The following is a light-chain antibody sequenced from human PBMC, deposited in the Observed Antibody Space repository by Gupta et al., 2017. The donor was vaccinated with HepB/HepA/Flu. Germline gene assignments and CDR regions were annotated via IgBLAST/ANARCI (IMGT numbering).Light chain of an antibody. V-gene: IGKV1-5*03. Sequence: DIQLTQSPSTLSASVGDRVTITCRASQSISSWLAWYQQKPGKAPKLLIYKASSLESRVPSRFSGSGSGTECTLTISSLQPDDLATYYCQKYNSYSGACGKGTKLEIK. J-gene: IGKJ2*01. CDR1: QSISSW. CDR2: KAS. CDR3: QKYNSYSGA.